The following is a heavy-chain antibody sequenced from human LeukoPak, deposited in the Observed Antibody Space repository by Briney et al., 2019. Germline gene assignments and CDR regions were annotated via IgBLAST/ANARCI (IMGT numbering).Heavy chain of an antibody. J-gene: IGHJ6*02. CDR2: INRSGST. CDR3: ARRPTYYYYGMDV. Sequence: PSETLSLTCAVYGGAFRGYYWSWIRQPPGKGLEWIGEINRSGSTNYNPSLKSRVTISVDTSKNQFSLKLSSVTAADTAVYYCARRPTYYYYGMDVWGQGTTVTVSS. CDR1: GGAFRGYY. V-gene: IGHV4-34*01.